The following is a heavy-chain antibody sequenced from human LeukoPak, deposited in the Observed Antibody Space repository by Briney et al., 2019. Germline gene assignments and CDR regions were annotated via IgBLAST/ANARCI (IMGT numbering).Heavy chain of an antibody. V-gene: IGHV4-30-4*01. D-gene: IGHD3-10*01. CDR1: GGSISSGDYY. Sequence: PSEALSLTCTVSGGSISSGDYYWSWIRQPPGKGLEWIGYIYYSGSTYYNPSLKSRVTISVDTSKNQFSLKLSSETAADTAVYYCAGVLLWFGEANYFDYWGQGTLVTVSS. CDR2: IYYSGST. CDR3: AGVLLWFGEANYFDY. J-gene: IGHJ4*02.